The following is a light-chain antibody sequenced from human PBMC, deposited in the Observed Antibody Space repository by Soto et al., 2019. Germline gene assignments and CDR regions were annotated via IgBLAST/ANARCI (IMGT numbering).Light chain of an antibody. J-gene: IGKJ4*01. V-gene: IGKV1-39*01. CDR1: QSISSY. CDR2: AAS. Sequence: DIQMTQSPSSLSASLGDRVTITCRASQSISSYLNWYQQKPGKAPKLLIYAASSLQSGVPSRFSGSGSGTDFTLTISSLQPEDFATYYCQQSFSTLATFGGGTKVDI. CDR3: QQSFSTLAT.